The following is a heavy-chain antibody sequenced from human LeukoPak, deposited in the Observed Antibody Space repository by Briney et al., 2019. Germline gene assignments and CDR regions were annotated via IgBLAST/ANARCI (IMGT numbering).Heavy chain of an antibody. CDR2: IKPDGSEK. Sequence: VQPGGSLRLPCAASGFTFSRFWMGWVRQAPGKGLEWVANIKPDGSEKNYGDSVRGRFKISRDNARNSLYLQMNSLRAEDTAVYYCARENYFDFWGQGTLVTVSS. V-gene: IGHV3-7*04. CDR3: ARENYFDF. CDR1: GFTFSRFW. J-gene: IGHJ4*02.